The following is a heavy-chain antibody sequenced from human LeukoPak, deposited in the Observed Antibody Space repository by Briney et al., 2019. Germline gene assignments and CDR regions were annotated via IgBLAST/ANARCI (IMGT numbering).Heavy chain of an antibody. CDR3: ARDLGIVVVVAATPGVDY. V-gene: IGHV1-46*01. CDR1: GYTLTSYY. Sequence: ASVKVSCKASGYTLTSYYMHWVRQAPGQGLEWMGIINPSGGSTSYAQKFQGRVTMTRDTSTSTVYMELSSLRSEDTAVYYCARDLGIVVVVAATPGVDYWGQGTLVTVSP. J-gene: IGHJ4*02. CDR2: INPSGGST. D-gene: IGHD2-15*01.